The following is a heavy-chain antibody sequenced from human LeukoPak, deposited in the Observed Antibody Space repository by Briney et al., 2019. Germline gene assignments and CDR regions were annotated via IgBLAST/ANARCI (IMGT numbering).Heavy chain of an antibody. CDR1: GFTFSSYF. Sequence: GGSLRLSXAASGFTFSSYFMSWVRQAPGKGLEWVANIKQDGSDKYYMDSVKGRFTISRDNAKISMYLQMNSLRAEDTAVYYCARYVRGSYFYMDVWGKGTTVTVSS. V-gene: IGHV3-7*01. CDR3: ARYVRGSYFYMDV. J-gene: IGHJ6*03. CDR2: IKQDGSDK. D-gene: IGHD3-10*01.